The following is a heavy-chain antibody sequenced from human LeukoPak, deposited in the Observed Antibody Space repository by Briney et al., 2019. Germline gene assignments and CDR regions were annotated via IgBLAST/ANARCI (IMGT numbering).Heavy chain of an antibody. D-gene: IGHD2-2*01. CDR3: ARDHDIVVVPAAAAPPRTLSNYFDY. CDR2: ISYDGSNK. J-gene: IGHJ4*02. Sequence: GGSLRLSCAASGFTFSSYAMSWVRQAPGKGLEWVAVISYDGSNKYYADSVKGRFTISRDNSKNTLYLQMNSLRAEDTAVYYCARDHDIVVVPAAAAPPRTLSNYFDYWGQGTLVTVSS. CDR1: GFTFSSYA. V-gene: IGHV3-30-3*01.